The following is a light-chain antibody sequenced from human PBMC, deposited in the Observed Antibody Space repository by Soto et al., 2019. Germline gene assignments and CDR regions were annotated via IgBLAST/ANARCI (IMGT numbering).Light chain of an antibody. V-gene: IGKV3-11*01. J-gene: IGKJ2*01. Sequence: EIVLTQSPATLSLSPGERATLSCRASQSINTYLAWYQQRPGQAPGLLIYEASNRATGIPGRFSGSGSGTEFTLTISSLEPEDSAVYYCQQRTTWPPYTFGQGTKLEIK. CDR2: EAS. CDR3: QQRTTWPPYT. CDR1: QSINTY.